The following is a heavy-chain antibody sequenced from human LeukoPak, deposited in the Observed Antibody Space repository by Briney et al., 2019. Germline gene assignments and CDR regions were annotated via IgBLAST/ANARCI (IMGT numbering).Heavy chain of an antibody. J-gene: IGHJ6*02. D-gene: IGHD5-12*01. Sequence: KPSETLSLTCTVSGGSISSYYWSWIRQPPGKGLEWIGEINHSGSTNYNPSLKSRVTISVDTSKNQFSLKLSSVTAADTAVYYCARASPSHIVATIPYYYYYGMDVWGQGTTVTVSS. V-gene: IGHV4-34*01. CDR1: GGSISSYY. CDR3: ARASPSHIVATIPYYYYYGMDV. CDR2: INHSGST.